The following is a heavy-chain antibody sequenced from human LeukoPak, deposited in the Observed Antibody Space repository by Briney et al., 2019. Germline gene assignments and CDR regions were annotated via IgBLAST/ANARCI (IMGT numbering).Heavy chain of an antibody. CDR3: AGAAYNWNDYYYYGMDV. V-gene: IGHV1-69*02. J-gene: IGHJ6*02. D-gene: IGHD1-20*01. CDR2: IIPILGIA. Sequence: SVKVSCKASGGTFSSYTISWVRQAPGRGLEWMGRIIPILGIANYAQKFQGRVTITADKSTSTAYMELSSLRSEDTAVYYCAGAAYNWNDYYYYGMDVWGQGTTVTVSS. CDR1: GGTFSSYT.